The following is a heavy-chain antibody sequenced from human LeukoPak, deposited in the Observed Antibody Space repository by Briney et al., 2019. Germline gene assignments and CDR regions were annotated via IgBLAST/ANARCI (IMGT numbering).Heavy chain of an antibody. CDR1: GFTFANHA. CDR2: INNSGRTI. J-gene: IGHJ4*02. CDR3: AGDLDWSFDY. D-gene: IGHD3-9*01. V-gene: IGHV3-48*03. Sequence: PGGSLRLSCAASGFTFANHAMNWVRRAPGKGLEWIAYINNSGRTIYYADSMKGRLTISRDNAKSSLYLQVNSLRAEDTAIYYCAGDLDWSFDYWGQGIQVTVSS.